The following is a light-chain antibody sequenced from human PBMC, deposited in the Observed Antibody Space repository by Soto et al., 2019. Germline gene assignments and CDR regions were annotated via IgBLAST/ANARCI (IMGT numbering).Light chain of an antibody. V-gene: IGKV3-15*01. Sequence: EIVMTQSPATLSVSPGARATLSCRASQSIRSNLAWYQQNPGQAPRLLIYDAYSRATGIPARFRGTESGTEFTLTISSLQSEDFAVYFCQTVDKWPLFGQGTRLEIK. CDR1: QSIRSN. CDR2: DAY. CDR3: QTVDKWPL. J-gene: IGKJ5*01.